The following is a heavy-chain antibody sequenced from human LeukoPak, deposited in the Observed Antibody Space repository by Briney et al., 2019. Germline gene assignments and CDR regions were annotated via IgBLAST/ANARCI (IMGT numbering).Heavy chain of an antibody. CDR1: GFTFSSYA. CDR3: VATKGPGDY. V-gene: IGHV3-30-3*01. Sequence: GRSLRLSCAASGFTFSSYAMHWVRQAPGKGLEWVAVISYDGSNKYYADSVKGRFNISRDNSKNTLYLQMNSLRAEDTAVYYCVATKGPGDYWGQGTLVTVSS. CDR2: ISYDGSNK. D-gene: IGHD7-27*01. J-gene: IGHJ4*02.